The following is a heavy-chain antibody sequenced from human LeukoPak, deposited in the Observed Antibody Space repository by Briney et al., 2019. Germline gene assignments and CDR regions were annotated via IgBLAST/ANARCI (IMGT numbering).Heavy chain of an antibody. CDR2: IYYSGST. CDR3: ARDDYGDYRRGLGFDP. Sequence: SETLSLTCTVSGGSLTSYYWSWIRQPPGKGLEWIGYIYYSGSTYYNPSLKSRVTISVDTSKNQFSLKLSSVTAADTAVYYCARDDYGDYRRGLGFDPWGQGTLVTVSS. V-gene: IGHV4-30-4*08. CDR1: GGSLTSYY. J-gene: IGHJ5*02. D-gene: IGHD4-17*01.